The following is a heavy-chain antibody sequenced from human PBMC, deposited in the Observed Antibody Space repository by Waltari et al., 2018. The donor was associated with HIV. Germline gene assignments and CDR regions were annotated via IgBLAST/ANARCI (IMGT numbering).Heavy chain of an antibody. D-gene: IGHD2-15*01. J-gene: IGHJ6*02. CDR3: ARDVVVVVAPSGYGMDV. Sequence: QVQLVQSGAEVKKTGSSVKVSCKASGVPFSSYHITWVRHAPAQGLEWMGRIIPILGIANYAQKFQGRVTITADKSTSTAYMELSSLRSEDTAVYYCARDVVVVVAPSGYGMDVWGQGTTVTVSS. CDR2: IIPILGIA. CDR1: GVPFSSYH. V-gene: IGHV1-69*04.